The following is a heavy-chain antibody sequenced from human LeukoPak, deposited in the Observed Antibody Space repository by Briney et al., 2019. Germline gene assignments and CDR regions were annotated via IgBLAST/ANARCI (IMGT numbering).Heavy chain of an antibody. D-gene: IGHD5-12*01. CDR1: GGSVSSSSYY. CDR3: ARGSGYPSTSHY. V-gene: IGHV4-39*01. Sequence: SETLSLTCTVSGGSVSSSSYYWAWIRQPPGKGLEWIGSIHYSGSTYYNPSLKSRVTISVDTSKNQFSLNLSSVTAADTAVYYCARGSGYPSTSHYWGQGTLVTVSS. CDR2: IHYSGST. J-gene: IGHJ4*02.